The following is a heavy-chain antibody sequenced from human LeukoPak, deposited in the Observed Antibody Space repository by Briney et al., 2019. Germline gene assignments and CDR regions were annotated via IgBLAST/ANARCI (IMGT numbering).Heavy chain of an antibody. CDR2: MSPNSGNT. D-gene: IGHD3-22*01. CDR3: ARGEKYYYDSSGYKY. CDR1: GYTFTSYD. J-gene: IGHJ4*02. V-gene: IGHV1-8*01. Sequence: ASVKVSCKASGYTFTSYDINWVRQATGQGLEWMGWMSPNSGNTGYAQKFQGRVTMTRNTSISTAYMELSSLRSEDTAVYYCARGEKYYYDSSGYKYWGQGTLVTVSS.